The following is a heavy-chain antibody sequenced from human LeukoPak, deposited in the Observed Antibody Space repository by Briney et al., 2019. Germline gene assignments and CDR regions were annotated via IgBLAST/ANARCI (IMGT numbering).Heavy chain of an antibody. Sequence: PGGSLRLSCAASGFTVSNNWMNWVRQAPGKGLEWVSLIFSGGDTQYADSVKDRFTISRDASKNTLYLQMSNLRAEDTAVYYCARGLRREQQLLRAFDYWGQGTPVTVSS. D-gene: IGHD6-13*01. CDR2: IFSGGDT. CDR1: GFTVSNNW. J-gene: IGHJ4*02. V-gene: IGHV3-66*01. CDR3: ARGLRREQQLLRAFDY.